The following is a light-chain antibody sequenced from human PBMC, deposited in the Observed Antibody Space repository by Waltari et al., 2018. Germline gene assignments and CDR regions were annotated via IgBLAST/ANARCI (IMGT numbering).Light chain of an antibody. Sequence: DIVLTQSPDSLAVSLGERATIDCWSSQSLFFGASGKNSLAWYQQKPGQPPKVLIYWASTREAGVPERISGSGSGAHFTLTVDSLQAEDVAVYYCQQYSSSPITFGQGTRLEI. CDR1: QSLFFGASGKNS. V-gene: IGKV4-1*01. CDR2: WAS. J-gene: IGKJ5*01. CDR3: QQYSSSPIT.